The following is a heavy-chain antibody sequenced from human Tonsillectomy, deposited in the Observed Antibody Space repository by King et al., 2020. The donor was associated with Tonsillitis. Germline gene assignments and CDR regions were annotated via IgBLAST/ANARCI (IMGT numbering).Heavy chain of an antibody. CDR1: GYSFTSYW. CDR2: IYPGDSDT. D-gene: IGHD3-22*01. Sequence: MQLVQSGAEVKKPGESLKISCKGSGYSFTSYWIGWVRQMPGKGLEWMGIIYPGDSDTRYSPSFQGQVTISADKSVSTAYLQWSSLKASDTAIYYCARRATYYYDSSGYYPDWYFDLWGRGTLVTVSS. J-gene: IGHJ2*01. V-gene: IGHV5-51*01. CDR3: ARRATYYYDSSGYYPDWYFDL.